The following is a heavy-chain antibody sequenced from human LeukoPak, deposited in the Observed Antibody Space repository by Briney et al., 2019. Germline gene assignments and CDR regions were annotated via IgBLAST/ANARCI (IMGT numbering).Heavy chain of an antibody. J-gene: IGHJ6*03. Sequence: SETLSLTCTVSGGSISNYYWSWIRQPAGKGLEWIGRINTSGSTHYNSSLKSRVTMSVDSSKNQFSLKLRSVTAADTAVYYCARCLTKTYYYYYMDVWGKGTTVTVSS. D-gene: IGHD3-9*01. CDR3: ARCLTKTYYYYYMDV. CDR2: INTSGST. V-gene: IGHV4-4*07. CDR1: GGSISNYY.